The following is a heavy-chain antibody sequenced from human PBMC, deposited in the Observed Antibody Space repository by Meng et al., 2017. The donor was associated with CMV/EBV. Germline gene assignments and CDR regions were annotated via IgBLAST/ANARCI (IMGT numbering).Heavy chain of an antibody. CDR2: INHSGST. J-gene: IGHJ4*02. V-gene: IGHV4-34*01. D-gene: IGHD6-6*01. CDR1: GWSFSGYY. Sequence: QVQLQEWGAGLLKPSETLALTCAVDGWSFSGYYWSWIRQPPGKGLEWIGEINHSGSTNYNPSLKSRVTISVDTSKNQFSLKLSSVTAADTAVYYCARGSPYSSSWYFDYWGQGTLVTVSS. CDR3: ARGSPYSSSWYFDY.